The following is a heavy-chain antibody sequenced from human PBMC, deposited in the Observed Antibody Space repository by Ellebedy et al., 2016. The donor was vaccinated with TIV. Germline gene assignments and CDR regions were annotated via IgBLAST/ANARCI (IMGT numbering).Heavy chain of an antibody. J-gene: IGHJ6*02. V-gene: IGHV4-31*03. CDR3: ARNRGALTHRSYYYGLDV. D-gene: IGHD2-15*01. CDR1: GGSISSGGYY. CDR2: ISYSGDA. Sequence: MPSETLSLTCTVSGGSISSGGYYWSWIRQHPGKGLEWLGHISYSGDAHYNPSLRRRLTISLDTSKKQFSLRLSSVTAADTAVYFCARNRGALTHRSYYYGLDVWGQGTTVSVS.